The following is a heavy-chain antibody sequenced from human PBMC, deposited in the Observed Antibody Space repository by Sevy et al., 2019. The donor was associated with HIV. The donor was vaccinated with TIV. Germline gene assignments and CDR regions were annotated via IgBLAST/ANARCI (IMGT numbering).Heavy chain of an antibody. J-gene: IGHJ4*02. D-gene: IGHD2-8*01. CDR3: ARDPRMYGDYLRAYFDS. CDR1: GFTPSTYG. CDR2: IGYDGSNK. V-gene: IGHV3-33*01. Sequence: GGSLRLSCAASGFTPSTYGMHWVRQAPGKGLEWVAVIGYDGSNKYDADSVKGRFTISRDISKNTLFLKMDCLRAEDTAVYYCARDPRMYGDYLRAYFDSWGQGTLVTVSS.